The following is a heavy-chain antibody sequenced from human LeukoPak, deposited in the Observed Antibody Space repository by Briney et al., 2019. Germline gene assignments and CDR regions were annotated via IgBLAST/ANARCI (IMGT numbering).Heavy chain of an antibody. CDR2: IIPIFGTA. CDR3: ARAPLDYYDSSGYFDY. CDR1: GGTFSSYA. J-gene: IGHJ4*02. D-gene: IGHD3-22*01. Sequence: SVKVSCKASGGTFSSYAISWVRQAPGQGLEWMGGIIPIFGTANYAQKFQGRVTIAADESTSTAYMELSSLRSEDTAVYYCARAPLDYYDSSGYFDYWGQGTLVTVSS. V-gene: IGHV1-69*01.